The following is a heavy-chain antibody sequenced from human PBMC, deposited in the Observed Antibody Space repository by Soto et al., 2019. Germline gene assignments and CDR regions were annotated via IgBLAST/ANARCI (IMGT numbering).Heavy chain of an antibody. J-gene: IGHJ6*02. Sequence: GGSLRLSCAASGFTFSSYAMSWVRQAPGKGLEWVSAISGSGGSTYYADSVKGRFTISRGNSKNTLYLQMNSLRAEDTAVYYCAKDRSIVVAKNLYYYYYGMDVWGQGTTVTVSS. CDR1: GFTFSSYA. CDR3: AKDRSIVVAKNLYYYYYGMDV. V-gene: IGHV3-23*01. CDR2: ISGSGGST. D-gene: IGHD3-22*01.